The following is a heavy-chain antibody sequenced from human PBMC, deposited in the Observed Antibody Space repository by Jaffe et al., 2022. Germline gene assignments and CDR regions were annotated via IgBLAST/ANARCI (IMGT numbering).Heavy chain of an antibody. CDR3: ARATEYSRSSFYFDY. D-gene: IGHD6-6*01. CDR2: ISSSSSYI. CDR1: GFTFSSYS. J-gene: IGHJ4*02. Sequence: EVQLVESGGGLVKPGGSLRLSCAASGFTFSSYSMNWVRQAPGKGLEWVSSISSSSSYIYYADSVKGRFTISRDNAKNSLYLQMNSLRAEDTAVYYCARATEYSRSSFYFDYWGQGTLVTVSS. V-gene: IGHV3-21*01.